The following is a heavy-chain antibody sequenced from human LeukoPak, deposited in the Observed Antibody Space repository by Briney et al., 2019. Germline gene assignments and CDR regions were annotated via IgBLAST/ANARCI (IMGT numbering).Heavy chain of an antibody. CDR2: IYNGEST. CDR1: GGSITSSSYY. J-gene: IGHJ4*02. V-gene: IGHV4-39*07. CDR3: ASSSLAYYFDY. Sequence: SETLSLTCTVSGGSITSSSYYWGWIRQPPGKGLEWIGNIYNGESTYYNPSLKSRLTISVDTSKNQFSLKLRSVTAADTAVYYCASSSLAYYFDYWGQGTLVTVSS.